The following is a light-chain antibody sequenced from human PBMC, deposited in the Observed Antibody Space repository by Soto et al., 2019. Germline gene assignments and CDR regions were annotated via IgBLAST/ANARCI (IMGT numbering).Light chain of an antibody. Sequence: EIVLTQSPVTLSLSPGERAYLSCRASRSFASSYLGWYQQKPGQAPRLLIYAASTRATGVPDRFSGSGSATDFTLTISRLEPEDSAVYYCHHYDSSPPYTFGQGTKLEIK. CDR3: HHYDSSPPYT. V-gene: IGKV3-20*01. CDR2: AAS. J-gene: IGKJ2*01. CDR1: RSFASSY.